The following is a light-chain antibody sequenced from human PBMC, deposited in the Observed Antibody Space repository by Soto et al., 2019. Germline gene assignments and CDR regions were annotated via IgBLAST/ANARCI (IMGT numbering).Light chain of an antibody. V-gene: IGKV3-15*01. CDR1: QSVSDS. CDR2: DIS. CDR3: PQYKNWPPIT. Sequence: EIVMTQSPATLTVPPGERATLSCRASQSVSDSLAWYQQKPGQATRLLIFDISTRATGIPARFSGIGSGTEFTLTISSVQSDDFAVYYCPQYKNWPPITLGQGTRLEIK. J-gene: IGKJ5*01.